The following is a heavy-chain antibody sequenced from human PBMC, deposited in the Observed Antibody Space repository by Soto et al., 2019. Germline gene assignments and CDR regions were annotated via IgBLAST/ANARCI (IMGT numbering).Heavy chain of an antibody. D-gene: IGHD3-10*01. J-gene: IGHJ5*02. CDR1: GFSLSTSGVG. CDR3: AHRHGSGSYFWFDP. CDR2: IYWDDDK. Sequence: QITLKESGPTLVKPTQTLTLTCTFSGFSLSTSGVGVGWIRQPPGKALEWLALIYWDDDKRYSPSLKSRLTTIKXTXINQVVLTMTNMDPVDTATYYCAHRHGSGSYFWFDPWGQGTLVTVSS. V-gene: IGHV2-5*02.